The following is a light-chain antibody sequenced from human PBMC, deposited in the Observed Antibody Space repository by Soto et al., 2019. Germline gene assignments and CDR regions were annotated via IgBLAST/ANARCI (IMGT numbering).Light chain of an antibody. V-gene: IGLV2-14*01. CDR2: EVS. Sequence: QSALTQPASVSGSPGQSITISCTGTSSDVGGHNYVSWYQQHPGKAPKLMIYEVSNRPSGVSNRFSGSKSGNTASLTISGLQAEDEADYYCSSYTSGSTYVFGTGTKV. J-gene: IGLJ1*01. CDR1: SSDVGGHNY. CDR3: SSYTSGSTYV.